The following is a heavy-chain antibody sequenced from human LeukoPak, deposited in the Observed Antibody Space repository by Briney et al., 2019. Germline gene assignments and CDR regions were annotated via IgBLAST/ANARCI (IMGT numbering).Heavy chain of an antibody. V-gene: IGHV4-59*01. CDR3: ARGYIRNYSLYYFDY. Sequence: SETLSLTCTVSGGSISSYYWSWIRQPPGKGLEWIGYIYYSGSTNYNPSLKSRVTISVDTSKNQFSLKLSSVTAADTAVYYCARGYIRNYSLYYFDYWGQGTLVTVSS. J-gene: IGHJ4*02. D-gene: IGHD4-11*01. CDR1: GGSISSYY. CDR2: IYYSGST.